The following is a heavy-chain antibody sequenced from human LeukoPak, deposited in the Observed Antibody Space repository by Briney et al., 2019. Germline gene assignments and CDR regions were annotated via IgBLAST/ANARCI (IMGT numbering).Heavy chain of an antibody. CDR3: ARGPTKNYFDS. CDR1: GGSISSYY. J-gene: IGHJ4*02. CDR2: IYYSGNT. V-gene: IGHV4-59*01. Sequence: SETLSLTCTVSGGSISSYYWSWIRQPPGKGLEWIGYIYYSGNTNYNPSLKSRVTISVDTSKNQFSLKLSSVTAADTAVYYCARGPTKNYFDSWGQGTVVTVSS.